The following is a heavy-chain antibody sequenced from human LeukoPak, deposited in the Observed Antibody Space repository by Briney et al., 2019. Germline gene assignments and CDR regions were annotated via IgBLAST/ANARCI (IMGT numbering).Heavy chain of an antibody. J-gene: IGHJ4*02. CDR3: ARDGYSGYGPQYYFDY. D-gene: IGHD5-12*01. CDR2: ISYDGSNK. Sequence: GGSLRLSCAASGFTFSSYAMHWVRQAPGKGLEWVAVISYDGSNKYYADSVKGRFTISRDNSKNTLYLQMNSLRAEDTAVYYCARDGYSGYGPQYYFDYWGQGTLVTVSS. V-gene: IGHV3-30-3*01. CDR1: GFTFSSYA.